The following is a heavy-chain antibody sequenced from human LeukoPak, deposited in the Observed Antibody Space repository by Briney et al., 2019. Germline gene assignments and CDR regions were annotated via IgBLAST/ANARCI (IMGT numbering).Heavy chain of an antibody. V-gene: IGHV3-23*01. J-gene: IGHJ4*01. CDR1: GFTFNSYA. CDR2: IRGSGGGT. Sequence: GGSLGLSCAASGFTFNSYAMSWVRQAPGKGLEWVSAIRGSGGGTYYADTVKGRFTISRDNSKNTLYLQMNSLRDEDTALYYCAKAGIGVVGYFDYWGHGTLVSVSS. CDR3: AKAGIGVVGYFDY. D-gene: IGHD6-19*01.